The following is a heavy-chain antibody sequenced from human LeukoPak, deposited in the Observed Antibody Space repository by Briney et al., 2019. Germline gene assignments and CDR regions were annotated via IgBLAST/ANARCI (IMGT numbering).Heavy chain of an antibody. CDR3: ARDTASAFDY. Sequence: GGSLRLSCAASGFTFSTYWMHWVRQAPGKGLVWVSGIRGDESKTNYADSVKGRFTISRDNDKNTLYLQMNSRRAEDTVVYYCARDTASAFDYWGQGTLVTVSS. D-gene: IGHD2-21*02. CDR1: GFTFSTYW. J-gene: IGHJ4*02. V-gene: IGHV3-74*01. CDR2: IRGDESKT.